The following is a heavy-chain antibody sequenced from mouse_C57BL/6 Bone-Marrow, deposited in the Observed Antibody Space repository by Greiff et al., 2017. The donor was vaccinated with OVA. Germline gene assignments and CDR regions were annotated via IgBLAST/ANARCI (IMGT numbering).Heavy chain of an antibody. V-gene: IGHV1-63*01. J-gene: IGHJ4*01. D-gene: IGHD1-1*01. Sequence: VQLQQSGAELVRPGTSVKMSCKASGYTFTNYWIGWAKQRPGHGLEWIGDIYPGGGYTNYNEKFKGKATLTADKSSSTAYMQFSSLTSEDSAIYYCARRYYGSSYETMDYWGQGTSVTVSS. CDR1: GYTFTNYW. CDR2: IYPGGGYT. CDR3: ARRYYGSSYETMDY.